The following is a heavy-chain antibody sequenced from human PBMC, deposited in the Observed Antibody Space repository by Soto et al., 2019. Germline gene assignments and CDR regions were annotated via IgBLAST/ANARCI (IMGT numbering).Heavy chain of an antibody. CDR3: ARAVATIPLSFPDS. CDR1: GYTFTTYY. Sequence: GASVKVSCKASGYTFTTYYIHWVRQAPGQGLEWMGIINPSSGSAGYAQKFQVSVTMTRDTPTNTFYMELSSLRSDDTAVYYCARAVATIPLSFPDSWAQGTLVTVSS. D-gene: IGHD5-12*01. J-gene: IGHJ4*02. CDR2: INPSSGSA. V-gene: IGHV1-46*01.